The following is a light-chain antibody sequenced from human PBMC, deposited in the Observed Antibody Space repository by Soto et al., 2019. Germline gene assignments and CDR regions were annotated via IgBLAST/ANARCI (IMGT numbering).Light chain of an antibody. CDR1: SSDVGGYNH. V-gene: IGLV2-8*01. CDR3: NSYAGSNSYL. CDR2: DVS. Sequence: QSALTQPASVSGSPGQSITISCTGTSSDVGGYNHVSWYQQHPGKAPKLIIYDVSKRPSGVPDRFSGSKSDNTASLTVSGLQAEDEADYYCNSYAGSNSYLFGTGTKLTVL. J-gene: IGLJ1*01.